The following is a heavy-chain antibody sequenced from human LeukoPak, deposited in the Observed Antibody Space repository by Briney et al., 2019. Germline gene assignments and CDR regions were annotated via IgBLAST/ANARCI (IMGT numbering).Heavy chain of an antibody. J-gene: IGHJ4*02. CDR3: ASNPRRDGYNYHY. V-gene: IGHV3-23*01. CDR1: GFTFSSYA. D-gene: IGHD5-24*01. Sequence: GGSLRLSCAASGFTFSSYAMSWVRQAPGKGLEWVSAISGCGGSTYYADSVKGRFTISRDNAKNTLYLQMNSLRAEDTAVYYCASNPRRDGYNYHYWGQGTLVTVSS. CDR2: ISGCGGST.